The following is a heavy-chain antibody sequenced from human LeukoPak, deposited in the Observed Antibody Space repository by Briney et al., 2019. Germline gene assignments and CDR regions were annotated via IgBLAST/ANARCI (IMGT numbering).Heavy chain of an antibody. CDR2: IYYSGTT. Sequence: SETLSLTCTVSGGLISISTYYWGWIRQPPGKGLEWIGSIYYSGTTHYNPSLKSRVTIAVDTSKNQFSLKLISVTAADTAVYYCARGGYYGSGNDFRFDPWGQGTLVTVSS. V-gene: IGHV4-39*07. CDR3: ARGGYYGSGNDFRFDP. D-gene: IGHD3-10*01. J-gene: IGHJ5*02. CDR1: GGLISISTYY.